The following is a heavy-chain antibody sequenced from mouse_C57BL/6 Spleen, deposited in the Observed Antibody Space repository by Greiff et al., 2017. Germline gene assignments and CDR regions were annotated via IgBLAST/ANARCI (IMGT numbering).Heavy chain of an antibody. V-gene: IGHV1-82*01. J-gene: IGHJ2*01. CDR1: GYAFSSSW. Sequence: QVQLKQSGPELVKPGASVKISCKASGYAFSSSWMNWVKQRPGKGLEWIGRIYPGDGDTNYNGKFKGKATLTADKSSSTAYMQLSSLTSEDSAVYFCARGRITTVVEGYWGQGTTLTVSS. CDR3: ARGRITTVVEGY. D-gene: IGHD1-1*01. CDR2: IYPGDGDT.